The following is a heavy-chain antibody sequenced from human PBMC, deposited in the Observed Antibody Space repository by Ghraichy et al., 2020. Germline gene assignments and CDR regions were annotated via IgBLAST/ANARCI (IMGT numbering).Heavy chain of an antibody. CDR3: AKARLGYCSGSDCYSWYHYGVDV. D-gene: IGHD2-15*01. Sequence: GGSLRLSCAASGFSFSSYDMTWVRQAPGKGLEWVSGISGSGGSTYYADSMEGRFTISRDNSMSTLFLQSGSLRADDTAVYYCAKARLGYCSGSDCYSWYHYGVDVWGQGTTVTVSS. CDR2: ISGSGGST. J-gene: IGHJ6*02. V-gene: IGHV3-23*01. CDR1: GFSFSSYD.